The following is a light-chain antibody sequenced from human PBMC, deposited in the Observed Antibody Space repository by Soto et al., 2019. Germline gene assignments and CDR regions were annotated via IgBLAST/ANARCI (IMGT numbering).Light chain of an antibody. CDR2: DVS. CDR3: CSFAGSSPWV. CDR1: SSDVGGYNY. J-gene: IGLJ3*02. Sequence: QSALTQPRSVSGSPGQSVTISCTGTSSDVGGYNYVSWYQQHPGKAPKIMIYDVSKRPSGVPDRFSGSKSGNTASLTIAGLEAEDEADYCRCSFAGSSPWVFGGGTKLTVL. V-gene: IGLV2-11*01.